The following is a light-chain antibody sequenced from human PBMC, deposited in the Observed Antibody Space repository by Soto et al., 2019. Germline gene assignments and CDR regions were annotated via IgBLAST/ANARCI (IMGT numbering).Light chain of an antibody. CDR1: QFISTY. V-gene: IGKV1-39*01. Sequence: DIQMTQSPSSLSASVGDRVIITCRASQFISTYLNWYQHKPGKAPKVLIYAASTLQSGVPSRFSGSGSGTDFTLTISSVQPDDFATYFCQHYDTFSWTFGQGTKVEMK. CDR3: QHYDTFSWT. CDR2: AAS. J-gene: IGKJ1*01.